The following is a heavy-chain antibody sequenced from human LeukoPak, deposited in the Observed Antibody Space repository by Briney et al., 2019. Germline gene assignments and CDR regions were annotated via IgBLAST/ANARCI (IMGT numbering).Heavy chain of an antibody. CDR1: GGTFSSYA. J-gene: IGHJ4*02. CDR2: IIPIFGTA. V-gene: IGHV1-69*01. Sequence: SVKVSCKASGGTFSSYAISWVRQAPGQGLEWMGGIIPIFGTANYAQKFQGRVTITADESTSTAYMELSSLRSEDTDVYYCARPSLYYYDSSGYYYRWDYWGQGTLVTVPS. CDR3: ARPSLYYYDSSGYYYRWDY. D-gene: IGHD3-22*01.